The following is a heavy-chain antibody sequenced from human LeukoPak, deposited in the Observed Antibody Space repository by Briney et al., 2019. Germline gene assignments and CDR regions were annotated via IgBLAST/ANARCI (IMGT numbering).Heavy chain of an antibody. Sequence: SETLSLTCTVSGGSISNYYWNWIRQPAGKGLEWIGRIYTSGSTNYNPSLKSRVTISIDTSKSQFSLNLSSVTAADTAVYFCARDPDYYDPGYWGQGTLVTVSS. CDR3: ARDPDYYDPGY. V-gene: IGHV4-4*07. J-gene: IGHJ4*02. D-gene: IGHD3-22*01. CDR1: GGSISNYY. CDR2: IYTSGST.